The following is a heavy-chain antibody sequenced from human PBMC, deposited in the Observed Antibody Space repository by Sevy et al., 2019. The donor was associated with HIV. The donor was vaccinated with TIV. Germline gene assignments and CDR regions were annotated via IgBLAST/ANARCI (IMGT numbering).Heavy chain of an antibody. J-gene: IGHJ4*02. V-gene: IGHV4-4*07. CDR1: GDSISSYY. CDR2: IYTSGRT. D-gene: IGHD1-1*01. Sequence: SETLSLTCTVSGDSISSYYWSWIRQPAGKGLEWIGRIYTSGRTNYNPSLKSRVTMSVDTSKNQFSLKLRSVTAADTAVYFCTRGEVQLWPSGFDYWGQGTLFTVSS. CDR3: TRGEVQLWPSGFDY.